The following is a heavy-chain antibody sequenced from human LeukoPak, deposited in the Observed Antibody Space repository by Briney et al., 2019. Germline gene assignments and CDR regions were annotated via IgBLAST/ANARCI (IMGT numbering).Heavy chain of an antibody. Sequence: ASVKVSCKASGYTFTSYYMHWVRQAPGQGLEWMGIINPSGGSTSYAQKFQGRVTMTRDTSTSTVYMELSSLRSEDTAVYYCARRGETAVVPAATFFDYWGQGTLVTVSP. CDR2: INPSGGST. J-gene: IGHJ4*02. CDR1: GYTFTSYY. D-gene: IGHD2-2*01. V-gene: IGHV1-46*01. CDR3: ARRGETAVVPAATFFDY.